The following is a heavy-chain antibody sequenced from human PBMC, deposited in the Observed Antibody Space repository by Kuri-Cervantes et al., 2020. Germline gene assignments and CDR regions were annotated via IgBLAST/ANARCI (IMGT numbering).Heavy chain of an antibody. Sequence: SVNVSCKASGGTFSSYAISWVRQAPGQGLEWMGGIIPIFGTANYAQKFQGRVTITTDESTSTAYMELRRLRSDDTAVYYCARERSSSGFDYWGQGTLVTVSS. CDR2: IIPIFGTA. CDR1: GGTFSSYA. CDR3: ARERSSSGFDY. V-gene: IGHV1-69*05. D-gene: IGHD6-6*01. J-gene: IGHJ4*02.